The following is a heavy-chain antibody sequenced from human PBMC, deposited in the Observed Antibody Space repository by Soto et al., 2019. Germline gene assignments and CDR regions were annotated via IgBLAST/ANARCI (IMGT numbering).Heavy chain of an antibody. V-gene: IGHV4-39*01. D-gene: IGHD4-17*01. CDR2: IYYSGST. J-gene: IGHJ3*01. CDR3: ARLGYYDAFDF. Sequence: SETLSLTCTVSGGSISSSSYYWGWIRQPPGKGLEWIGSIYYSGSTYYNPSLKSRVTISVDTSKNQFSLKLSSVTAADTAVYYCARLGYYDAFDFWGQGTMVTVSS. CDR1: GGSISSSSYY.